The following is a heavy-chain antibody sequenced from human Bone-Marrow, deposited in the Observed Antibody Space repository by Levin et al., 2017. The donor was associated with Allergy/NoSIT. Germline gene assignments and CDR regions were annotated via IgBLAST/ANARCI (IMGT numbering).Heavy chain of an antibody. Sequence: SVKVSCTASGGTFSNYAISWLRQVPGRGFEWMGRVIPVANVAIYAQKFQGRLSITADTSTSTTYMELSSLRSEDTAIYYCATQFCSGGSCRNWFDPWGQGTLVTVSA. V-gene: IGHV1-69*04. J-gene: IGHJ5*02. D-gene: IGHD2-15*01. CDR1: GGTFSNYA. CDR3: ATQFCSGGSCRNWFDP. CDR2: VIPVANVA.